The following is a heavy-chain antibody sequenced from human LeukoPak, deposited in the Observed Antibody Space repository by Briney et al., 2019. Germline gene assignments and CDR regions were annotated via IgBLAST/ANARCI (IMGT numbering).Heavy chain of an antibody. CDR3: ARITFVVEGYGMEV. V-gene: IGHV4-59*08. J-gene: IGHJ6*02. Sequence: ASETLSLTCIVSGGSISSYYWSWIRQPPGKGLEWIGYIHYSGGITYYNPSLKSRVTISVDTSKNQFSLSLSSVTAADTAVYYCARITFVVEGYGMEVWGQGTTVTVSS. CDR1: GGSISSYY. D-gene: IGHD2-21*01. CDR2: IHYSGGIT.